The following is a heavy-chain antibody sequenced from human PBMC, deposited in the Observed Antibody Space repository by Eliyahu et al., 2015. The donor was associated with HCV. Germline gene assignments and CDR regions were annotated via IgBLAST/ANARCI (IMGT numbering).Heavy chain of an antibody. J-gene: IGHJ4*02. CDR2: IYXSGST. CDR3: ARLSPPYGDSDY. V-gene: IGHV4-39*01. D-gene: IGHD4-17*01. Sequence: QLQLQESGPGLVKPSETLSLTCTVSGGSISSSSYYWGWIRQPPGKGLEWIGXIYXSGSTYYNPSLKSRVTISVDTSKNQFSLKLSSVTAADTAVYYCARLSPPYGDSDYWGQGTLVTVSS. CDR1: GGSISSSSYY.